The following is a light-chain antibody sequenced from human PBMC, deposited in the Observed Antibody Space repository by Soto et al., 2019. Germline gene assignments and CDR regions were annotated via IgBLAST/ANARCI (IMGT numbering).Light chain of an antibody. J-gene: IGLJ1*01. V-gene: IGLV2-14*01. CDR2: EVS. CDR3: FSYTSSGTEV. CDR1: SSDVGNYKY. Sequence: SALTQPASVSGSPGQSITISCTGTSSDVGNYKYVSWYQQHPGKAPKLMIYEVSNRPSGVSNRFSGSKSGNTASLTISGLQAEDETDYYCFSYTSSGTEVFGTGPKVTVL.